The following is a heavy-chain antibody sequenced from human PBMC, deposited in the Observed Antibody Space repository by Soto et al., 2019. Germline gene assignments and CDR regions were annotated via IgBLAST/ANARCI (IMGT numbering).Heavy chain of an antibody. CDR2: IIPIFGTA. V-gene: IGHV1-69*01. D-gene: IGHD6-19*01. CDR3: ARDGPKQWLAYYYYYGMDV. Sequence: QVQLVQSGAEVKKPGSSVKVSCKASGGTFSSYAISWVRQAPGQGLEWMGGIIPIFGTANYAQKFQGRVTITADESTSTAYMELSILRSEDTAVYYCARDGPKQWLAYYYYYGMDVWGQGTTVTVSS. CDR1: GGTFSSYA. J-gene: IGHJ6*02.